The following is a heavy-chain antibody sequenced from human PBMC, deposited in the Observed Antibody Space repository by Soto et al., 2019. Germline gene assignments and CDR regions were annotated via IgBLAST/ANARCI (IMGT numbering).Heavy chain of an antibody. CDR2: IDTGNGNT. CDR1: RYTFTNYA. CDR3: VRDAKWDPRGVEAQQDDYLDL. D-gene: IGHD1-26*01. V-gene: IGHV1-3*04. Sequence: QVQLVQSGAEVKKPGASVKVSCKASRYTFTNYAIHWLRQAPGQSLEWMGLIDTGNGNTKYSQKIQGRVTITADTYANTADMARSSMSSDDTAGSHCVRDAKWDPRGVEAQQDDYLDLWGQGTLDTGSS. J-gene: IGHJ4*02.